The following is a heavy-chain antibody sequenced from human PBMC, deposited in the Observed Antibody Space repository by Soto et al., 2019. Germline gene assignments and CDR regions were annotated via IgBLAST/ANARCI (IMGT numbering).Heavy chain of an antibody. V-gene: IGHV5-51*01. J-gene: IGHJ4*02. CDR2: IYPGDSDT. Sequence: EVQLVQSGAEVKKPGESLKIYCNGSGYSFTSYWIGWVRQMPGKGLEWVGIIYPGDSDTRYSPSFQGQVTISADKSISTAYLQWSSLKASDTAMYYCARHAFDRSSPQGEFDYWGQGTLVTVSS. CDR3: ARHAFDRSSPQGEFDY. CDR1: GYSFTSYW. D-gene: IGHD1-26*01.